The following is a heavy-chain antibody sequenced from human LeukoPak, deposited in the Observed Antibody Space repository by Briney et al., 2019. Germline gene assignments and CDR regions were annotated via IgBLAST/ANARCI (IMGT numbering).Heavy chain of an antibody. CDR3: AKHGAGNNYGYGY. CDR2: ISDSGGST. D-gene: IGHD5-18*01. CDR1: GFTFSSYA. J-gene: IGHJ4*02. V-gene: IGHV3-23*01. Sequence: PGGSLRLSCAASGFTFSSYAMSWVRQAPGKGLEWVSSISDSGGSTYYADSVKGRFTISRDNSNNTLYLQMNSLRAEDTAVYYCAKHGAGNNYGYGYWGQGTLVTVSS.